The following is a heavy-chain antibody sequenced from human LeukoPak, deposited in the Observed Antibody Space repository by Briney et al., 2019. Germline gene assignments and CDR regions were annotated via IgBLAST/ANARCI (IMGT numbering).Heavy chain of an antibody. V-gene: IGHV4-30-2*01. D-gene: IGHD2-2*01. Sequence: SQTLFLICAVSCGSSSSGGYSWCWIRQPPGKRLEWIGYIYHSGCTYYNPSLKSRVTISVDRSKNQFSLKRSSVTAADTAVYYCARGSTPNCSSTSCKLSPLRYRHWGKGTLVTV. J-gene: IGHJ1*01. CDR2: IYHSGCT. CDR3: ARGSTPNCSSTSCKLSPLRYRH. CDR1: CGSSSSGGYS.